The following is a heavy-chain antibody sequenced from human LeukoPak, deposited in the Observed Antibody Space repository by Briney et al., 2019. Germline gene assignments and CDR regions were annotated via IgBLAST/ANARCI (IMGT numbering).Heavy chain of an antibody. CDR1: GFTFGDDS. CDR3: TSNPGYSYGSLDAFDI. D-gene: IGHD5-18*01. V-gene: IGHV3-49*04. CDR2: IRSKAYGGTI. Sequence: PGGSLRLSCTASGFTFGDDSMSSVRRAPAKGLEWVGFIRSKAYGGTIEYAASVKGRFTISRDDSRGIAYLQMNSLETEDTAVYYCTSNPGYSYGSLDAFDIWGQGTMVTVSS. J-gene: IGHJ3*02.